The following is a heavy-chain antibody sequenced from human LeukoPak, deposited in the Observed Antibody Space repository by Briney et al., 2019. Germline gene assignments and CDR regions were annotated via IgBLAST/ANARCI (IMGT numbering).Heavy chain of an antibody. D-gene: IGHD6-19*01. V-gene: IGHV3-21*01. J-gene: IGHJ4*02. CDR2: ISGSSNYI. CDR1: GVTFNTYT. CDR3: ASGRFNSGWLDY. Sequence: GGSLRLSSAASGVTFNTYTMNWVRQSPGKGLEWVSSISGSSNYIFYADSVKGRFTISRDNAKNSLYLQMNSLRAEDTAVFYCASGRFNSGWLDYWGQGTLVTVSS.